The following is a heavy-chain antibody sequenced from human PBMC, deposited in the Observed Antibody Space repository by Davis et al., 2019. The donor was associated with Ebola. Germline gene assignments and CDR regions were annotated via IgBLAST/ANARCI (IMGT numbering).Heavy chain of an antibody. CDR3: ARDNRGRPLGY. CDR2: ISAYNGNT. Sequence: AASVKVSCKASGYTFASYGISWVRQAPGQGLEWMGWISAYNGNTNYAQKLQGRVTMTTDTSTSTAYMELRSLRSDDTAVYYCARDNRGRPLGYWGKGTLVIVSS. D-gene: IGHD3-16*02. J-gene: IGHJ1*01. CDR1: GYTFASYG. V-gene: IGHV1-18*01.